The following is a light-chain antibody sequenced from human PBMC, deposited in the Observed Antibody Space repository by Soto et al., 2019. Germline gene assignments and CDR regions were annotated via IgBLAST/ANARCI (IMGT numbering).Light chain of an antibody. Sequence: DIQMTQSPSTLSASVGDRVIITCRASQSISSWLAWYQQKPGKAPKLLIYGASSLDSGVPSRFSGSRSGTEFTLTISRLQPDDFATYYCQHYDGYSALTFGGGTKVEIK. J-gene: IGKJ4*01. CDR1: QSISSW. V-gene: IGKV1-5*03. CDR3: QHYDGYSALT. CDR2: GAS.